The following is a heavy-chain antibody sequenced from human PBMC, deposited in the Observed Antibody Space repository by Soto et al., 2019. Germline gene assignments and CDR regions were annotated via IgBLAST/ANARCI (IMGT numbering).Heavy chain of an antibody. J-gene: IGHJ1*01. V-gene: IGHV1-46*01. D-gene: IGHD2-8*01. CDR3: VRGYCTTDICSGDFQY. Sequence: QVQLVQSGAEVKKPGASVKVSCKTSGDTFTDYFIHWVRQAPGQVLEWVGMIQPISGATGYAQKLQGRVTMTRDTSTTTVNMELGGLRSDDTALYSCVRGYCTTDICSGDFQYWGQGTLVTVSS. CDR1: GDTFTDYF. CDR2: IQPISGAT.